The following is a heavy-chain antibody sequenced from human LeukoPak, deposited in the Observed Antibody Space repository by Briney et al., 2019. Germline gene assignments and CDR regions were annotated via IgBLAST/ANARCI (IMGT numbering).Heavy chain of an antibody. CDR3: ARHPMSPYGLVMDV. CDR2: IYHSGGT. CDR1: GGSISSSSYY. D-gene: IGHD3-10*01. V-gene: IGHV4-39*01. Sequence: SETLSLTCTVSGGSISSSSYYWGWIRQPPGKGLEWIGSIYHSGGTYYNPSLKSRVTISVDTSKNQFSLKLSSVTAADTAVYYCARHPMSPYGLVMDVWGKGTTVTVSS. J-gene: IGHJ6*03.